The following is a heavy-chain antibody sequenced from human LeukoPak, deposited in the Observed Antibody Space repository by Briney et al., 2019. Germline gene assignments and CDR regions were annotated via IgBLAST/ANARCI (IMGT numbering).Heavy chain of an antibody. Sequence: GGSLRLSCVASGFPFSSHPMSWVRQPPGKGLEWVSAISNGKTYYADSVRGRFTISRDDSKNTVYLQMNSLRDEDTALHYCLREAGYCAPVCLKSNWFDPWGQGTLVTVSS. CDR1: GFPFSSHP. CDR2: ISNGKT. D-gene: IGHD2-15*01. J-gene: IGHJ5*02. V-gene: IGHV3-23*01. CDR3: LREAGYCAPVCLKSNWFDP.